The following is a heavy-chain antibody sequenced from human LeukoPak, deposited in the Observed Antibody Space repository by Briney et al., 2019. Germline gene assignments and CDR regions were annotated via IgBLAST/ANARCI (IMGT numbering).Heavy chain of an antibody. CDR2: ISSSSSYI. CDR3: ARTAGDGATMIPDY. Sequence: PGGSLRLSCAASGFTFSNHWMSWVRQAPGKGLEWVSSISSSSSYIYYADSVKGRFTISRDNAKNSLYLQMNSLRAEDTAVYYCARTAGDGATMIPDYWGQGTLVTVSS. J-gene: IGHJ4*02. V-gene: IGHV3-21*01. D-gene: IGHD5-24*01. CDR1: GFTFSNHW.